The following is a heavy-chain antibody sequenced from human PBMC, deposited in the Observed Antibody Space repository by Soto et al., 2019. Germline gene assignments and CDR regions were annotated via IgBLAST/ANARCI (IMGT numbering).Heavy chain of an antibody. D-gene: IGHD6-6*01. J-gene: IGHJ4*02. CDR2: IWYDGSNK. CDR3: ARGFSSIAGYFDY. Sequence: QVQLVESGGGVVQPGRSLRLSCAASGFTFSSYGMHWVRQAPGKGLEWVAVIWYDGSNKYYADSVKGRFTISRDNSKNTGYLQMNSLRAEDTAVYYCARGFSSIAGYFDYWGQGTLVTVSS. CDR1: GFTFSSYG. V-gene: IGHV3-33*01.